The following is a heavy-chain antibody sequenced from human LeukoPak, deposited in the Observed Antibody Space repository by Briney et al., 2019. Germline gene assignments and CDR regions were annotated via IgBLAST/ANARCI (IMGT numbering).Heavy chain of an antibody. J-gene: IGHJ4*02. CDR3: AREWWELLHGVYYFDY. CDR1: GYTFTSYY. V-gene: IGHV1-46*01. CDR2: INPSGGST. Sequence: ASVNVSFKASGYTFTSYYMHWVRQAPGQGLEWMGIINPSGGSTSYAQKFQGRVTMTRDTSTSTVYMELSSLRSEDTAVYYCAREWWELLHGVYYFDYWGQGTLVTVSS. D-gene: IGHD1-26*01.